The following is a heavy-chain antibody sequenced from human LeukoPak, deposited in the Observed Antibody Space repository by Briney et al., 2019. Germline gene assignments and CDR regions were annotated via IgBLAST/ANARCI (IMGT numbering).Heavy chain of an antibody. D-gene: IGHD2-15*01. CDR2: INPSGGST. Sequence: ASVKVSCKASGYTFTSYYMHWVRQAPGQGLEWMGIINPSGGSTSYAQKFQGRVTITRDTSASTAYMELSSLRSEDTAVYYCARAVVAAKYYFDYWGQGTLVTVSS. CDR1: GYTFTSYY. CDR3: ARAVVAAKYYFDY. J-gene: IGHJ4*02. V-gene: IGHV1-46*01.